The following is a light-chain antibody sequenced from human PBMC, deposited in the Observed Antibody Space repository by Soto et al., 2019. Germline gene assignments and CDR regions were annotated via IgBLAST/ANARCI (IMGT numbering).Light chain of an antibody. CDR2: NAS. CDR3: QQRADWPPIT. Sequence: EIVLTQSPATLSLSPGERAILSCRASQSVSTFLAWFQQKPGQPPRLLIYNASNRSTGILARFRGSGSGTDFTLTISSLEPEDFAVYYCQQRADWPPITFCQGTRLEIK. J-gene: IGKJ5*01. CDR1: QSVSTF. V-gene: IGKV3-11*01.